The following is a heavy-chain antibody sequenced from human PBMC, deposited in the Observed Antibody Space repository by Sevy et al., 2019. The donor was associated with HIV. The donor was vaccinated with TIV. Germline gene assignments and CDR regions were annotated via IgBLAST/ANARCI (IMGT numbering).Heavy chain of an antibody. Sequence: ASVKVSCKASGYMFIAYFIHWVRQAPGQGLEWMGRINPNSGDTNSAQKFQGRVTMTRDTPINTVYMELSRLRSDDTAVYSCARFVYYDSTAYYFDYWGQGTLVTVSS. V-gene: IGHV1-2*06. CDR2: INPNSGDT. CDR3: ARFVYYDSTAYYFDY. J-gene: IGHJ4*02. D-gene: IGHD3-22*01. CDR1: GYMFIAYF.